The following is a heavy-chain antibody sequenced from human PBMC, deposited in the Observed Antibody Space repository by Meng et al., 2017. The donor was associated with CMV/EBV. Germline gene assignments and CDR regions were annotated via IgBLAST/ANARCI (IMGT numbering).Heavy chain of an antibody. Sequence: TFEASGPSLLSHTQLLTLTCIVSRCSLRTSGVVGGWIRQPPGKPLEWLALIYWDDYKRYSPSLKSRLTITKDTSKNQVVLTMTNMDPVDTATYYCAHSQRGYSGPVDFDYWGQGTLVTVSS. J-gene: IGHJ4*02. CDR2: IYWDDYK. CDR1: RCSLRTSGVV. V-gene: IGHV2-5*02. CDR3: AHSQRGYSGPVDFDY. D-gene: IGHD5-12*01.